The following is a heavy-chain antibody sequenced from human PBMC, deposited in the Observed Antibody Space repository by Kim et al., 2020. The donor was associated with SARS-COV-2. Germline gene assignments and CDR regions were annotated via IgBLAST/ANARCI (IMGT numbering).Heavy chain of an antibody. CDR2: ISYDGSNK. J-gene: IGHJ4*02. V-gene: IGHV3-30*18. CDR1: GFTFSSYG. D-gene: IGHD3-10*01. Sequence: GGSLRLSCAASGFTFSSYGMHWVRQAPGKGLEWVAVISYDGSNKYYADSVKGRFTISRDNSKNTLYLQMNGLRAEDTAVYYCAKDEGVLPVGVYWGQGTLVTVSS. CDR3: AKDEGVLPVGVY.